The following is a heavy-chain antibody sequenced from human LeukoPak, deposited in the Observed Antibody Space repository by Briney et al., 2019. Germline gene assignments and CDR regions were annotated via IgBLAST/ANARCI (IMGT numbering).Heavy chain of an antibody. CDR1: GFTFSSYA. CDR3: AKAGSIAASKFDY. D-gene: IGHD6-6*01. V-gene: IGHV3-23*01. CDR2: ISGSGGST. Sequence: PGGALRLSCAASGFTFSSYAMSWVRHAPGKGLEWVSAISGSGGSTYYADSVKGRFTISRDNSKNTLYLQMNSLRAEDTAVYYCAKAGSIAASKFDYWGQGTLVTVSS. J-gene: IGHJ4*02.